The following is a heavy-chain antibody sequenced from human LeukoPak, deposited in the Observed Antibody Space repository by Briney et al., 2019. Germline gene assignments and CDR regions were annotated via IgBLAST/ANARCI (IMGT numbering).Heavy chain of an antibody. V-gene: IGHV3-72*01. CDR3: ARVKIWGGAYYYYYMDV. Sequence: PGGSLRLSCAASGFTFSDHYMDWVRQAPGKGLEWVGRTRNKANSYTTEYAASVKGRFTISRDDSKNSLYLQMNSLKTEDTAVYYCARVKIWGGAYYYYYMDVWGKGTTVTVSS. J-gene: IGHJ6*03. CDR1: GFTFSDHY. CDR2: TRNKANSYTT. D-gene: IGHD7-27*01.